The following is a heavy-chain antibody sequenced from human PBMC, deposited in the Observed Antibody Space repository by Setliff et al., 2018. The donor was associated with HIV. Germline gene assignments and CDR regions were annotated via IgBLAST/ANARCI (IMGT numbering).Heavy chain of an antibody. J-gene: IGHJ4*02. CDR2: IYYSGST. D-gene: IGHD3-22*01. CDR1: GGSISSGSYY. Sequence: SETLSLTCTVSGGSISSGSYYWGWIRQPPGKGLEWIGSIYYSGSTYYNPSLQSRVTTSVDTSKNLFSLRLSSVTASDTAVYYCARQAIFGYYDSSGYLDYWGQGTLVTVSS. V-gene: IGHV4-39*01. CDR3: ARQAIFGYYDSSGYLDY.